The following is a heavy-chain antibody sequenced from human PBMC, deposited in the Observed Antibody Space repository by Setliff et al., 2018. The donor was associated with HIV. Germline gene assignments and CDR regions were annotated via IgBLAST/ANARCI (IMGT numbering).Heavy chain of an antibody. J-gene: IGHJ4*02. CDR1: GDSFTTTSHS. CDR2: VYSRGNT. Sequence: PSETLSLTCDVSGDSFTTTSHSWAWLRQPAGRGLEWIGHVYSRGNTDYNPSLASRVSILMSTSEIQFSLTLNSVTAADTAKYYCARGRLMGSSVLFFVFWGQGILVTVSS. D-gene: IGHD2-21*01. V-gene: IGHV4-61*09. CDR3: ARGRLMGSSVLFFVF.